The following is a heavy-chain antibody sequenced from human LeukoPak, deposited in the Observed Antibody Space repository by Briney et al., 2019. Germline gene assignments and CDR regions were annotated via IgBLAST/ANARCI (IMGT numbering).Heavy chain of an antibody. CDR2: ISSSSSYI. Sequence: GGSLRLSCAASGFTFSSYSMNWVRQAPGKGLECVSSISSSSSYIYYADSVKGRFTISRDDAKNSLYLQMNSLRAEDTAVYYCAGDLQSNHDYWGQGTLVTVSS. CDR1: GFTFSSYS. CDR3: AGDLQSNHDY. D-gene: IGHD1-14*01. V-gene: IGHV3-21*01. J-gene: IGHJ4*02.